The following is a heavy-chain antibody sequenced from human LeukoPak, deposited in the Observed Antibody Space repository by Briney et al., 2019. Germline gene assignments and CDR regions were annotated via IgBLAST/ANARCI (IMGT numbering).Heavy chain of an antibody. J-gene: IGHJ4*02. CDR3: ARFLVVSSHKDFDY. D-gene: IGHD2-15*01. V-gene: IGHV4-31*03. Sequence: SETLSLTCTVSGGSITSGSHYWGWIRQHPGKGLEWIGNIIYSGRTYFNPSLKSRITISVDTSKNQFSLSLSSVTAADTAVYYCARFLVVSSHKDFDYWGQGTLVTVSS. CDR1: GGSITSGSHY. CDR2: IIYSGRT.